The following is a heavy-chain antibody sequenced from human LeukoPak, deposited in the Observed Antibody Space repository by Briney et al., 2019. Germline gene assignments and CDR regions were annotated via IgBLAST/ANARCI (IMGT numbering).Heavy chain of an antibody. J-gene: IGHJ4*02. Sequence: SVKVSCKASGGTFISYAISWVRQAPGQGLEWMGGIIPIFGTANYAQKFQGRVTITTDESTSTAYMELSSLRSEDTAVYYCARAPLDYYDSSDFYYFDYWGQGTLVTVSS. CDR1: GGTFISYA. D-gene: IGHD3-22*01. V-gene: IGHV1-69*05. CDR2: IIPIFGTA. CDR3: ARAPLDYYDSSDFYYFDY.